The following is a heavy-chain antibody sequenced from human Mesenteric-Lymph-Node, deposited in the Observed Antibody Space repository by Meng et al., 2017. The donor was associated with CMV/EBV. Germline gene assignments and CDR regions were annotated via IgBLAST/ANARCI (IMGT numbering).Heavy chain of an antibody. CDR3: ARAGQYYYDSSGFYYEGWALDY. CDR1: GDSVSSNSAA. CDR2: TYYRSKWYN. V-gene: IGHV6-1*01. Sequence: SQTLSLTCAISGDSVSSNSAAWHWIRQSPSRGLEWLGRTYYRSKWYNDYAVSVKSRITINPDTPKNQFSLQLNSVTPEDTAVYFCARAGQYYYDSSGFYYEGWALDYWGQGSLVTVSS. J-gene: IGHJ4*02. D-gene: IGHD3-22*01.